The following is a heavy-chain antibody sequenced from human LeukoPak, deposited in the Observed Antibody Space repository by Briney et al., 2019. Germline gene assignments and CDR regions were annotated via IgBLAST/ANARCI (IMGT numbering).Heavy chain of an antibody. D-gene: IGHD2-15*01. Sequence: GASVIVSCKASGYTFTHYGITWVRQAPGHGLEWMGWISAYNGNTNYAQKLQGRVTMITDKSTSTAYMELRSLKSDDTAVYYCAREVAATLIDYWGQGTLVTVSS. CDR1: GYTFTHYG. CDR2: ISAYNGNT. CDR3: AREVAATLIDY. J-gene: IGHJ4*02. V-gene: IGHV1-18*01.